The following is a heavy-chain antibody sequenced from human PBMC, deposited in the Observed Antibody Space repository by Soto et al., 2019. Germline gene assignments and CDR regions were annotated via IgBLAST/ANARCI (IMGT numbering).Heavy chain of an antibody. Sequence: SETLSLTCTVSGGPVRDAYSYWTWIRQPPGEGLEWMGYLSYTGSTYYNPSLRNRASISVDESSNHLSLRLSSVTAADTAVYYCARELEGGVFDIWGRGTLVTVSS. CDR3: ARELEGGVFDI. J-gene: IGHJ3*02. CDR1: GGPVRDAYSY. D-gene: IGHD2-8*02. V-gene: IGHV4-30-4*01. CDR2: LSYTGST.